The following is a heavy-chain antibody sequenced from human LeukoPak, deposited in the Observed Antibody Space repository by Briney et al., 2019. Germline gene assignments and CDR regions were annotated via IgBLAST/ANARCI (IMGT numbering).Heavy chain of an antibody. CDR3: ATGTPSTYDFCSVADY. CDR2: FDPEDGET. D-gene: IGHD3-3*01. V-gene: IGHV1-24*01. Sequence: GASVKVSCKVSGYTLTELSMHWVRQAPGKGLEWMGGFDPEDGETIYAQKFQGRVTMTEDTSTDTAYMELSSLRSEDTAVYYCATGTPSTYDFCSVADYWGQGTLVTVSS. J-gene: IGHJ4*02. CDR1: GYTLTELS.